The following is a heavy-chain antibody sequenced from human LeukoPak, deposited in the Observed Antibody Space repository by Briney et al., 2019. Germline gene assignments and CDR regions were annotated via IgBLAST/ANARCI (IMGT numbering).Heavy chain of an antibody. V-gene: IGHV3-23*01. CDR3: ATRKPCSGDSCYGIDS. D-gene: IGHD2-15*01. CDR2: ISGSGGST. CDR1: GFTLSSYT. J-gene: IGHJ4*02. Sequence: GGSLRLSCAASGFTLSSYTMSWVRQDPGKRPEWVSSISGSGGSTYYADSVKGRFTISRDNSKNTLDLQMNGLRAEDTAVYYCATRKPCSGDSCYGIDSWGQGTLVTVSS.